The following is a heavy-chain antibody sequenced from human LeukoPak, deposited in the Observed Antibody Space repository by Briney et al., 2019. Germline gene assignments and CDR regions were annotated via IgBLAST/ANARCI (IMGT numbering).Heavy chain of an antibody. CDR3: AKDPGDKAVDRWFDP. V-gene: IGHV3-7*03. CDR1: GFSFTTYW. Sequence: GGSLRLSCAATGFSFTTYWMRWVRQAPGKGLEWVANIKEDGSDKYYVDSVKGRFSISRDNAKNSLYLQMSSLRAEDTAVYYCAKDPGDKAVDRWFDPWGQGTLVTVSS. J-gene: IGHJ5*02. CDR2: IKEDGSDK. D-gene: IGHD6-19*01.